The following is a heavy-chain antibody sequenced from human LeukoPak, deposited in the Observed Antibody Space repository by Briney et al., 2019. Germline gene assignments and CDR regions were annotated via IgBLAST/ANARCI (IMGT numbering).Heavy chain of an antibody. D-gene: IGHD3-10*01. Sequence: SETLSLTCTISGGPITAYYWSWIRQPPGKGLEWIGYVYYTGSTNYNPSLNSRLTISLDTSKNQFSLRLTSVTAADTAVYHCATGQILFGSHYWGLGTLVTVSS. J-gene: IGHJ4*02. CDR2: VYYTGST. CDR3: ATGQILFGSHY. V-gene: IGHV4-59*01. CDR1: GGPITAYY.